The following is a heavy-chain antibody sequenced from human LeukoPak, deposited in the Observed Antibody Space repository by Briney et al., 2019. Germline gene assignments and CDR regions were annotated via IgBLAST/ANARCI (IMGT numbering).Heavy chain of an antibody. D-gene: IGHD3-22*01. Sequence: ASVKVSCKASGYTFTGYYMHWVRQAPGQGLEWMGWINPNSGGTNYAQKFQGWVTMTRDTSISTAYMELSRLRSDDTAVYYCARDSSGDKGGFDYWGQGTLVTVSS. CDR2: INPNSGGT. J-gene: IGHJ4*02. V-gene: IGHV1-2*04. CDR1: GYTFTGYY. CDR3: ARDSSGDKGGFDY.